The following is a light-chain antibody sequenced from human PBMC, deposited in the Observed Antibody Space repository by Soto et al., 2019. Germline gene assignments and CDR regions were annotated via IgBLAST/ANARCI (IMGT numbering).Light chain of an antibody. CDR1: QSISSW. Sequence: DIQMTQSPSTLSASVGDRVTITGRASQSISSWLAGYQQRPGKAPNLLIYMASTVESGVPSRFSGRGSGTEFTLALTSLQPDDVATYYFQQYNGDSPTFGQGTKVEI. J-gene: IGKJ1*01. CDR2: MAS. V-gene: IGKV1-5*03. CDR3: QQYNGDSPT.